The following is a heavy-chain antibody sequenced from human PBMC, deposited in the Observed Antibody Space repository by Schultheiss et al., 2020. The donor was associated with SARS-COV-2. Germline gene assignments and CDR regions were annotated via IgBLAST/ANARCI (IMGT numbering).Heavy chain of an antibody. J-gene: IGHJ4*02. D-gene: IGHD3-10*01. Sequence: GGSLRLSCAASGFTFSSYWMTWVRQTPGKGLEWVANIKQDGSEKYYMDSVKGRFTISRDNAKNSLYLQMNSLKAEDTAVYNCARDLIYFGSGQWDYWGQGTLVTVSS. CDR3: ARDLIYFGSGQWDY. CDR2: IKQDGSEK. V-gene: IGHV3-7*01. CDR1: GFTFSSYW.